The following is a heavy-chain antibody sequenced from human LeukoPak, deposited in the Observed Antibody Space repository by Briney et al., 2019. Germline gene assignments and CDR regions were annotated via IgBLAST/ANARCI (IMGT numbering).Heavy chain of an antibody. CDR1: GGYISTSNYY. D-gene: IGHD1-1*01. CDR2: IYYSGST. CDR3: ARVGRDWNDVGY. J-gene: IGHJ4*02. V-gene: IGHV4-39*01. Sequence: SETLSLTCTVSGGYISTSNYYWGWIRQSPGKGLEWIGNIYYSGSTYYNPSLKSRVSLSIDTSMNQFSLKVNSLTVADTAVYYCARVGRDWNDVGYWGQGTLVTVSS.